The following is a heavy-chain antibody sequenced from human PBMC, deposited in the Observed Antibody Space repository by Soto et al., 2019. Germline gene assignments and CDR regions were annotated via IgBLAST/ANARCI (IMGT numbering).Heavy chain of an antibody. D-gene: IGHD2-15*01. CDR2: ISGSGSGT. Sequence: EVQLLESGGGLVQPGGSLRLSCAASGFTFSSYAMNWVRLAPGKGLEWASSISGSGSGTYYADSVKGRFTISRDNSKNTLYLQVNGLTAEDTALYYCAKGPSGGKGFYFDYWGQGALVTVSS. V-gene: IGHV3-23*01. CDR3: AKGPSGGKGFYFDY. J-gene: IGHJ4*02. CDR1: GFTFSSYA.